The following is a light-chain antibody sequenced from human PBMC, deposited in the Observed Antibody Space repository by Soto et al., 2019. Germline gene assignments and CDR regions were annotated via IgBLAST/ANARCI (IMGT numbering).Light chain of an antibody. CDR1: SSDVGTYLL. J-gene: IGLJ3*02. CDR2: EAT. Sequence: QSALTQPASVSGSPGQSITISCTGTSSDVGTYLLVSWFQQYPGKAPKLMIYEATKRPSGISNRFSGSKSANTATLTISGLQAEDEADYHCCSYAGTNTGVFGGGTKLTVL. V-gene: IGLV2-23*01. CDR3: CSYAGTNTGV.